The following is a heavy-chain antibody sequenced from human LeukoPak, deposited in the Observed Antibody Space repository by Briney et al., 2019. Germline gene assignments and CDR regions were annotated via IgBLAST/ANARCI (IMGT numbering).Heavy chain of an antibody. CDR1: GGSFSGYY. D-gene: IGHD7-27*01. V-gene: IGHV4-34*01. CDR2: INHSGST. J-gene: IGHJ4*02. CDR3: ARDPETGSFDY. Sequence: PSETLSLTCAVYGGSFSGYYWSWIRQPPGKGLEWIGEINHSGSTNYNPSLKSRVTISVDTSKNQSSLKLSSVTAADTAVYYCARDPETGSFDYWGQGTLVTVSS.